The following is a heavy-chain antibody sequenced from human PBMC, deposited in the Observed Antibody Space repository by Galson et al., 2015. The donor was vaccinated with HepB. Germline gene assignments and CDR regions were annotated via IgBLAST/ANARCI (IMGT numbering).Heavy chain of an antibody. V-gene: IGHV1-69-2*01. D-gene: IGHD4-17*01. CDR2: VDPEDGET. Sequence: VKVSCKASGYTFTSYAMHWVRQAPGKGLEWMGLVDPEDGETIYAEKFQGRVTITADTSTDTAYMELSSLRSEDTAVYYCATIGYGDYTHYPWGQGTLVTVSS. CDR1: GYTFTSYA. J-gene: IGHJ5*02. CDR3: ATIGYGDYTHYP.